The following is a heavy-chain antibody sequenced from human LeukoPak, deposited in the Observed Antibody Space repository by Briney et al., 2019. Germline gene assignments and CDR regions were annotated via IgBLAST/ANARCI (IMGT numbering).Heavy chain of an antibody. CDR1: GFTFSSYA. Sequence: GRSLRLSCAASGFTFSSYAMHWVRQAPGKGLEWVAVISYDGSNKYYADSVKGRFTISRDNSKNTLYLQMNSLRAEDTAVYYCARVNPEQQLSLDYWGQGTLVTVSS. D-gene: IGHD6-13*01. CDR2: ISYDGSNK. V-gene: IGHV3-30-3*01. CDR3: ARVNPEQQLSLDY. J-gene: IGHJ4*02.